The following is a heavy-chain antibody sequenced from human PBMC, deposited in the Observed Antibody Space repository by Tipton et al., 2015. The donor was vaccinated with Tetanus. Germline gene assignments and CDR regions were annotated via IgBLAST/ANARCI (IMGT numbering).Heavy chain of an antibody. J-gene: IGHJ4*02. CDR3: ASRVAVPGHAAFDI. CDR1: GGSISGSSYN. CDR2: IFNSGRT. V-gene: IGHV4-39*01. Sequence: LRLSYSVSGGSISGSSYNWGWIRQPPGKGLEWVGSIFNSGRTYYNPSLKTRVTISLDMSKNQFSLNLGSATATDTAVYFCASRVAVPGHAAFDIWGQGRLVTVSS. D-gene: IGHD6-19*01.